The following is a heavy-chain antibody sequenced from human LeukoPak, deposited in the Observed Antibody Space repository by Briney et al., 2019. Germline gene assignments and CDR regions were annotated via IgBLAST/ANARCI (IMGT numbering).Heavy chain of an antibody. CDR1: GFTFSSHW. D-gene: IGHD2-2*01. CDR2: INSDGSTI. CDR3: TRETVVVATASLGY. Sequence: PPGGSLRLSCAASGFTFSSHWMHWVRQAPGKGLVWVSRINSDGSTINYADSVKGRFTIFRDNAKNTLYLQMDSLRAEDTAVYYCTRETVVVATASLGYWGLGTLVTVSS. V-gene: IGHV3-74*01. J-gene: IGHJ4*02.